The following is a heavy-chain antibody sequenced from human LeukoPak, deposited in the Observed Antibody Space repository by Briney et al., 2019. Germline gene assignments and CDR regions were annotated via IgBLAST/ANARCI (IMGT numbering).Heavy chain of an antibody. CDR1: GGTFSNYA. D-gene: IGHD5-12*01. V-gene: IGHV1-69*13. J-gene: IGHJ4*02. CDR2: IIPIFRTA. Sequence: GASVKVSCKASGGTFSNYAISWVRQAPGQGLEWMGGIIPIFRTASYAQKFQGRATITADESTSTAYTELSSLRSKDTAVYYCARGYSGYDYGLWYYFDSWGQGTLVTVSS. CDR3: ARGYSGYDYGLWYYFDS.